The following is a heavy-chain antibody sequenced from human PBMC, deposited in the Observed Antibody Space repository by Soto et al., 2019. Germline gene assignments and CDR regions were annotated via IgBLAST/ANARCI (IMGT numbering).Heavy chain of an antibody. Sequence: MSLTCAVYGGSFSGHSWTWIRQSPGKGLEWIGDINHSGRVNYSPSLKSRVTISLDTSKNQFSLTLSAVTAADTAVYYCARRGGYSGYELFDYWGQGTLVTVSS. CDR1: GGSFSGHS. CDR2: INHSGRV. CDR3: ARRGGYSGYELFDY. V-gene: IGHV4-34*01. D-gene: IGHD5-12*01. J-gene: IGHJ4*02.